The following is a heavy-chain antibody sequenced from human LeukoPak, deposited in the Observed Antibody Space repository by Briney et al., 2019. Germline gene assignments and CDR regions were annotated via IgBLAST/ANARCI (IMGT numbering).Heavy chain of an antibody. V-gene: IGHV4-59*01. CDR3: ARIRSSLTVDY. D-gene: IGHD3-10*01. J-gene: IGHJ4*02. CDR2: IFYTGST. CDR1: GGSLGSYF. Sequence: SETLSLTRTLSGGSLGSYFWSWIRQPPGKGLEWIGYIFYTGSTNYSPSLKSRVTMSLDTSKNQFSLNLTSVTAADTAVYFCARIRSSLTVDYWGQGTLVSVSS.